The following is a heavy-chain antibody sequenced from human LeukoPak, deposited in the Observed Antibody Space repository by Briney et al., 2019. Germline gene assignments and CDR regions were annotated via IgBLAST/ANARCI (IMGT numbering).Heavy chain of an antibody. Sequence: GASLQISCKGSGYSFTNYWIGWVRQMPGKGLEWMGIIHPRDSDTTYSPSFQGQVTISADKSISTAYLQWSSLKASDTAMYYCASYSCSGGTCYPPPDWGQGTLVTVSS. CDR1: GYSFTNYW. CDR3: ASYSCSGGTCYPPPD. D-gene: IGHD2-15*01. V-gene: IGHV5-51*01. J-gene: IGHJ4*02. CDR2: IHPRDSDT.